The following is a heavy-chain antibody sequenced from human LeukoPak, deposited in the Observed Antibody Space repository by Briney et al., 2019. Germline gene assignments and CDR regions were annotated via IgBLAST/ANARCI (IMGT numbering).Heavy chain of an antibody. CDR2: ISSSSSTI. D-gene: IGHD6-6*01. CDR3: AKGMGSSEEGGLDY. CDR1: GFTFSSYS. Sequence: PGGSLRLSCAASGFTFSSYSMNWVRQAPGKGLEWVSYISSSSSTIYYADSVKGRFTISRDNAKNSLYLQMNSLRAEDTAVYYCAKGMGSSEEGGLDYWGQGTLVTVSS. J-gene: IGHJ4*02. V-gene: IGHV3-48*01.